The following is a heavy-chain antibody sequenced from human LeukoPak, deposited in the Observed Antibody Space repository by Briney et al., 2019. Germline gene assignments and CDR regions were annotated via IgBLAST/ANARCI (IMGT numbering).Heavy chain of an antibody. CDR3: AKVEGASKASVY. CDR2: ISGSGGST. D-gene: IGHD1-1*01. J-gene: IGHJ4*02. V-gene: IGHV3-23*01. CDR1: GFTFRTYA. Sequence: GGSLRLSCTASGFTFRTYAMTWVRQAPGKGLEWVSSISGSGGSTYYADSVKGRFTISRDNSKNTLYLQMYSLRAEDTAVYYCAKVEGASKASVYWGQGALVTVSS.